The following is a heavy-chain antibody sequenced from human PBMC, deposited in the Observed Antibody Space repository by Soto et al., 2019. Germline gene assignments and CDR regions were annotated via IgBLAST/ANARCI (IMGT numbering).Heavy chain of an antibody. CDR3: ARQGPYDFWSGYYDY. CDR1: GGSISSYY. V-gene: IGHV4-59*08. D-gene: IGHD3-3*01. Sequence: SETLSLTCTVPGGSISSYYWSWIRQPPGKGLEWIGYIYYSGSTNYNPSLKSRVTISVDTSRNQFSLKLSSVTAADTAVYYCARQGPYDFWSGYYDYWGQGTLVTVSS. CDR2: IYYSGST. J-gene: IGHJ4*02.